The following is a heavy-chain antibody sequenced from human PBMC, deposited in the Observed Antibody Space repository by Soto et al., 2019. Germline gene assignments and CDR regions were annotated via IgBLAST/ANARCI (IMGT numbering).Heavy chain of an antibody. CDR2: INPDSGGT. Sequence: QVQLVQSGAEVREPGASVKVSCKASGYTFTIYHMHWVRQAPGQGLEWMGWINPDSGGTKYAQKLQGGVTQTRDTSIRTVYMELSRLISDDTAVYYCPREIRRGYYNYWYFDLWGRGPLVTVSS. V-gene: IGHV1-2*02. D-gene: IGHD3-22*01. CDR1: GYTFTIYH. CDR3: PREIRRGYYNYWYFDL. J-gene: IGHJ2*01.